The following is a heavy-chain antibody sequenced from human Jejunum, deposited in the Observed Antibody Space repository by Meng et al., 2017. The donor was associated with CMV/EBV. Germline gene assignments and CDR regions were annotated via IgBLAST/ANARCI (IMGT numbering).Heavy chain of an antibody. J-gene: IGHJ6*02. CDR3: AREGQYYDSSGYYHYGMDV. D-gene: IGHD3-22*01. CDR1: SYS. V-gene: IGHV3-48*04. Sequence: SYSLNWVRQAPGKGLEWVSYISSSSSTIYYADSVKGRFTISRDNAKNSLYLQMNSLRAEDTAVYYCAREGQYYDSSGYYHYGMDVWGQGTTVTVSS. CDR2: ISSSSSTI.